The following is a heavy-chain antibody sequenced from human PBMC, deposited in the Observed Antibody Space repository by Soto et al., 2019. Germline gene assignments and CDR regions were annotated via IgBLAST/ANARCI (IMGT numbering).Heavy chain of an antibody. D-gene: IGHD3-10*01. J-gene: IGHJ6*02. CDR2: INAGNGNT. CDR3: AREYTKVPTPYYYYGMDV. Sequence: VASVKVSCKASGYTFTSYAMHWVRQAPGQRLEWVGWINAGNGNTKYSQKFQGRVTITRDTSASTAYMELSSLRSEDTAVYYCAREYTKVPTPYYYYGMDVWGQGTTVTVSS. V-gene: IGHV1-3*01. CDR1: GYTFTSYA.